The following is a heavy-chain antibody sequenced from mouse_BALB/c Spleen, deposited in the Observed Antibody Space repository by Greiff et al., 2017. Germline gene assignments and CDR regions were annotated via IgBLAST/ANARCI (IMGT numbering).Heavy chain of an antibody. V-gene: IGHV2-2*02. CDR1: GFSLTSYG. Sequence: VQLQQSGPGLVQPSQSLSITCTASGFSLTSYGVHWVRQSPGKGLEWLGVIWSGGSTDYNAAFISRLSISKDNSKSQVFFKMNSLQANDTAIYYCARGGRTPGFAYWGQGTLVTVSA. CDR2: IWSGGST. CDR3: ARGGRTPGFAY. J-gene: IGHJ3*01.